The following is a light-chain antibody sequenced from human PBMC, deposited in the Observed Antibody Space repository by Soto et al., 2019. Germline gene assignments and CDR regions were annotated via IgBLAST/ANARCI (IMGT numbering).Light chain of an antibody. CDR1: QSVDSNY. CDR2: ATS. V-gene: IGKV3-20*01. Sequence: EVVLTQSPGTLSLSPGERATLSCRASQSVDSNYWSWFQQKRGQPPRVLVFATSSRATGTPVRFSGSGSGTDFTLTVSRVEPEDFAVYYCQQYGGSPPSYTFGLGTKLEI. CDR3: QQYGGSPPSYT. J-gene: IGKJ2*01.